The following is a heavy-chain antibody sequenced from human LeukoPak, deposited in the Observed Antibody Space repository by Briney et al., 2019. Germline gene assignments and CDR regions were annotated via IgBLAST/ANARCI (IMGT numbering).Heavy chain of an antibody. V-gene: IGHV1-2*02. J-gene: IGHJ4*02. CDR2: INPNSGGT. Sequence: ASVKVSCKTSGYSFTDYYMHWVRQAPGQGLEWMGWINPNSGGTSAAQKFQGRVTMTRDTSITTVYMEVSWLTSDDTAIYYCAREVMDTAMVTDYWGQGTLVTVSS. CDR3: AREVMDTAMVTDY. CDR1: GYSFTDYY. D-gene: IGHD5-18*01.